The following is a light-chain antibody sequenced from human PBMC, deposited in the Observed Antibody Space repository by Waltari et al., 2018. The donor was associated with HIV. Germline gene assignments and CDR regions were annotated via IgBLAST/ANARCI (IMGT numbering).Light chain of an antibody. Sequence: AVRMTQSPPSFSASTGDRVPITCRASQHIGTFLAWYQQKPGNAPTLLVHSASTLQDGVPSRFSGNVSGTEFTLTISCLQSEDFGTYYCQQYNTYPITFGQGTRLDIK. CDR1: QHIGTF. J-gene: IGKJ5*01. CDR2: SAS. CDR3: QQYNTYPIT. V-gene: IGKV1-8*01.